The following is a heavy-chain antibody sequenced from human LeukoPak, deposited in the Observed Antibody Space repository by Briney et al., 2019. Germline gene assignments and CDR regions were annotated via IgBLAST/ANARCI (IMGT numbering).Heavy chain of an antibody. D-gene: IGHD3-9*01. Sequence: GRSLRLSCAASGFTFSTYGMHWVRQAPGKGLEWVAVTSFDGSNQYYADSAKGRFTISRDNFKSTLFLQMNSLSPEDTAVYYCAKGIRDFSWLPSFDWWGQGILVTVSS. CDR3: AKGIRDFSWLPSFDW. J-gene: IGHJ4*02. V-gene: IGHV3-30*18. CDR2: TSFDGSNQ. CDR1: GFTFSTYG.